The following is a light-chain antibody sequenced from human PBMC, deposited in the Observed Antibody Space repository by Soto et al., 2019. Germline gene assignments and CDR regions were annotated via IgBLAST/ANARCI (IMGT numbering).Light chain of an antibody. J-gene: IGLJ1*01. V-gene: IGLV2-14*01. CDR3: SSYTSSTTQA. Sequence: QSVLAQPASVSGSPGQPITISCTGTRSDVGGYNYVSWYQQHPGKAPKLIIFEVSNRPSGVSNRFSGSKSGNTASLTISGLQGDDEADYHCSSYTSSTTQAFGTGTKVTVL. CDR1: RSDVGGYNY. CDR2: EVS.